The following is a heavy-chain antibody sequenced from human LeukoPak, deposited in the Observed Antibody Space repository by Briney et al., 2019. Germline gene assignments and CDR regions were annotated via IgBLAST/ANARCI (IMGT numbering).Heavy chain of an antibody. D-gene: IGHD2-15*01. CDR2: INPNSGGT. J-gene: IGHJ4*02. CDR1: GYTFTGYY. V-gene: IGHV1-2*06. CDR3: ARDSCGGGSCYYVY. Sequence: ASVKVSCKASGYTFTGYYMHWVRQAPGQGLEWMGRINPNSGGTNYAQKFQGRVTMTRDTSISTAYMELSRLRSDDTAVYYCARDSCGGGSCYYVYWGQGTLVTISS.